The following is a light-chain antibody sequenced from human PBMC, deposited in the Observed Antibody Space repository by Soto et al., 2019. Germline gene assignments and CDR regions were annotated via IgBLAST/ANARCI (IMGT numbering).Light chain of an antibody. V-gene: IGKV3-15*01. J-gene: IGKJ3*01. CDR3: QQYNKWPLFA. CDR2: GAY. Sequence: EVVMTQCPATLSVSPGERATLSGRASQSVSSNLAWYQLRPGQAPRLLIYGAYTRATGIPASFSGSGSGTEFTLDISSLLSEDFAIYYCQQYNKWPLFAFGPGNRVPIK. CDR1: QSVSSN.